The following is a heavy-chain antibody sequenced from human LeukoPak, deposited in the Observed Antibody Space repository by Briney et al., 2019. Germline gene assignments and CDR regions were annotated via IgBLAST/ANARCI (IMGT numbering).Heavy chain of an antibody. CDR1: GGSISSGDYY. Sequence: SETLSLTCTVSGGSISSGDYYWSWIRQPPGKGLEWIGYIYYSGSTYYNPSLKSRVTISVDTSKNQFSLKLSSVTAADTAVYYCAGYVDIVVVPAALDAFDIWGQGTMVTVSS. CDR3: AGYVDIVVVPAALDAFDI. J-gene: IGHJ3*02. V-gene: IGHV4-30-4*08. D-gene: IGHD2-2*01. CDR2: IYYSGST.